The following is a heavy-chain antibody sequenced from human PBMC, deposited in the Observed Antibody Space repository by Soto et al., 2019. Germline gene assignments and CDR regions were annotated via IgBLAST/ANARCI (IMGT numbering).Heavy chain of an antibody. CDR3: AGQTFTIAAASYGRSNWFDP. Sequence: SENLSLTCSASGGSITSSSHFWGWVRQPPGKGLEWIGTIYFTGNTYYTPSLKSRLTMSIDTSKNEFPLRLNSVTAADTAVYYCAGQTFTIAAASYGRSNWFDPWGPGTLVTVSS. D-gene: IGHD6-25*01. V-gene: IGHV4-39*01. J-gene: IGHJ5*02. CDR1: GGSITSSSHF. CDR2: IYFTGNT.